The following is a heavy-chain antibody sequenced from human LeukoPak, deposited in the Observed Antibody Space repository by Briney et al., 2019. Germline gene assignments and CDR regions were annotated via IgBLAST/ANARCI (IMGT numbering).Heavy chain of an antibody. J-gene: IGHJ3*02. CDR1: GFTFSSYA. CDR2: ISGSGGST. CDR3: AKDRNYYGSGKEAFDI. Sequence: GGSLRLSCAASGFTFSSYAMSWVRQAPGKGLEWVSAISGSGGSTYYADSVKGRFTISRDNSKNTLYLQMNSLRAEDTAVYYCAKDRNYYGSGKEAFDIWGQGTMVTVSS. D-gene: IGHD3-10*01. V-gene: IGHV3-23*01.